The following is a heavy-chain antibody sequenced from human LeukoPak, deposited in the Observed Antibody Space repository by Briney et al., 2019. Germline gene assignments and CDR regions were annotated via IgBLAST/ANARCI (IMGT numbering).Heavy chain of an antibody. D-gene: IGHD1-26*01. V-gene: IGHV3-66*01. J-gene: IGHJ6*02. CDR3: ASVVGATLDYYYGMDV. CDR2: IYSGGST. CDR1: GFTVSSNY. Sequence: GGSLRLSSAASGFTVSSNYMSWVRQAPGKGLEWVSVIYSGGSTYYADSVKGRFTISRDNSKNTLYLQMNSLRAEDTAVYYCASVVGATLDYYYGMDVWGQGTTVTVSS.